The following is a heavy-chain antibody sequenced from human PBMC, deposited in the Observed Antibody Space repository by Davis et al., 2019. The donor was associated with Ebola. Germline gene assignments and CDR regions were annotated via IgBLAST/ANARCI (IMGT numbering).Heavy chain of an antibody. V-gene: IGHV3-23*01. CDR1: GFTFSSYA. D-gene: IGHD3-3*01. CDR2: ISGSGGST. Sequence: PGGSLRLSCAASGFTFSSYAMSWVRQAPGKGLEWVSVISGSGGSTYYAESVKGRFTISRDNSKNTLYLQMSSLRAEDTAVYYCAKGRHSTYYDFWIAYYDYWGRGTLVTVSS. CDR3: AKGRHSTYYDFWIAYYDY. J-gene: IGHJ4*02.